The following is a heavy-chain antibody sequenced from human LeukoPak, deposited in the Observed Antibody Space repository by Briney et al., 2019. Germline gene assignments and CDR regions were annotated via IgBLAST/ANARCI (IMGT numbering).Heavy chain of an antibody. Sequence: SETLSLTCSVAGGSISTYYWNWIRQTPGKGLEWIGHISNGHTEYNPSLTSRVTISVDTSKNQISLKLTSVTAADTAVYYCARDKAHSYGRYFDPWGQGALVTVSS. D-gene: IGHD5-18*01. CDR3: ARDKAHSYGRYFDP. CDR1: GGSISTYY. J-gene: IGHJ5*02. CDR2: ISNGHT. V-gene: IGHV4-59*01.